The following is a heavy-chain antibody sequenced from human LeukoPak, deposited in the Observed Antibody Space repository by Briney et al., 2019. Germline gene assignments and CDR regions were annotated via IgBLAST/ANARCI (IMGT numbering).Heavy chain of an antibody. V-gene: IGHV3-33*01. CDR1: GFTFSSYD. CDR3: ARDRHGDYSLDY. CDR2: IWYDGSNK. J-gene: IGHJ4*02. D-gene: IGHD4-17*01. Sequence: GGSLRLSCAASGFTFSSYDMHWVRQAPGKGLEWVAVIWYDGSNKYYADSVKGRFTISRDNSKNTLYLQMNSLRAEDTAVYYCARDRHGDYSLDYWGQGTLVTVSS.